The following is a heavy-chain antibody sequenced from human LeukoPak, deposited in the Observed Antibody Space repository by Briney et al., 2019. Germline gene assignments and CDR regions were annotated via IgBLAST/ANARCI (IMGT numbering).Heavy chain of an antibody. CDR2: ISSSSSYI. Sequence: GGSLRLSCAASGFTFSSYSMNWVRQAPGKGLEWVSSISSSSSYIYYADSVKGRFTIPRDNAKNSLYLQMNSLRAEDTAVYYCARERSMVRAIDYWGQGTLVTVSS. CDR3: ARERSMVRAIDY. V-gene: IGHV3-21*01. CDR1: GFTFSSYS. J-gene: IGHJ4*02. D-gene: IGHD3-10*01.